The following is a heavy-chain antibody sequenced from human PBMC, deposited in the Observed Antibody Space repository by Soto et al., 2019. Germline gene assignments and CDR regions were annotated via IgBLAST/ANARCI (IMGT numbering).Heavy chain of an antibody. V-gene: IGHV1-2*02. CDR1: GFSFTGYY. J-gene: IGHJ5*02. Sequence: ASVKVSCKASGFSFTGYYIHWLRQAPGQGLEWMGWINAHSGGTEYAQKFQGRVTLTRDTSIATAYLTPTSLTSDDTALYYCAKDLTRQLAYWLDPWGQGTQVTVSS. CDR3: AKDLTRQLAYWLDP. D-gene: IGHD6-6*01. CDR2: INAHSGGT.